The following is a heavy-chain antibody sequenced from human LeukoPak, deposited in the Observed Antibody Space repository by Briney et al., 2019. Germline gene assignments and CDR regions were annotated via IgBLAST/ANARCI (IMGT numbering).Heavy chain of an antibody. CDR3: ARGGRAYCSSTSCYGAFDI. Sequence: ASVKVSCKASGGTFSSYAISWVRQAPGQGLEWMGGIIPIFGTANYAQKFQGRVTITADKSTSTAHMELSSLRSEDTAVYYCARGGRAYCSSTSCYGAFDIWGQGTMVTASS. J-gene: IGHJ3*02. V-gene: IGHV1-69*06. CDR2: IIPIFGTA. D-gene: IGHD2-2*01. CDR1: GGTFSSYA.